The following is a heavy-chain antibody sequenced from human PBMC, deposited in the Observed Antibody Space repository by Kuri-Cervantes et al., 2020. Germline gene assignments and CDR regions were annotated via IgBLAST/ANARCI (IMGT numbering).Heavy chain of an antibody. CDR2: ISGSGGST. CDR1: GFTFSSYS. D-gene: IGHD5-24*01. V-gene: IGHV3-23*01. Sequence: GESLKISCAASGFTFSSYSMNWVRQAPGKGLEWVSAISGSGGSTYYADSVKGRFTISRDNSKNTLYLQMNSLRAEDTAVYYCAKDEDGNGYRVYFDYWGQGTLVTVSS. CDR3: AKDEDGNGYRVYFDY. J-gene: IGHJ4*02.